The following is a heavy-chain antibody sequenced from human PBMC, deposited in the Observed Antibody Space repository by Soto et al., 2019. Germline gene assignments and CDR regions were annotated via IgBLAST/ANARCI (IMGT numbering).Heavy chain of an antibody. Sequence: EASVKVSCKASGYTFTGYYMHWVRQAPGQGLEWMGWINPNSGGTNYAQKFQGWVTMTRDTSISTAYMELSRLRSDDTAVYYCARAGLVVINSDDAFDIWGQGTMVTVSS. CDR1: GYTFTGYY. CDR3: ARAGLVVINSDDAFDI. J-gene: IGHJ3*02. CDR2: INPNSGGT. V-gene: IGHV1-2*04. D-gene: IGHD3-22*01.